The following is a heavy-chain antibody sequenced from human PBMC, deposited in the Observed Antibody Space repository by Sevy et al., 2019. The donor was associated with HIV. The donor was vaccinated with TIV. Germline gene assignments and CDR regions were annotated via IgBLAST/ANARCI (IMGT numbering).Heavy chain of an antibody. CDR3: ARDVRGEGIRPGDLDY. V-gene: IGHV3-33*01. CDR1: GFTFSSYG. Sequence: GGSLRLSCAASGFTFSSYGMQWVRQAPSKGLEWVAVIWNDGSNKYYADSVKGRFTTSRDNSSNTLYLQMNSLRAEDTAVYYCARDVRGEGIRPGDLDYXGXGTLVTVSS. D-gene: IGHD3-10*02. CDR2: IWNDGSNK. J-gene: IGHJ4*02.